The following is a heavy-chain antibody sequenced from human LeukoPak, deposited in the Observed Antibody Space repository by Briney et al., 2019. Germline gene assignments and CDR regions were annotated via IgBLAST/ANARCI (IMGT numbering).Heavy chain of an antibody. CDR2: IKGNGSEK. J-gene: IGHJ6*02. D-gene: IGHD6-19*01. CDR1: AFSFSSNW. Sequence: GGSLILPCVAAAFSFSSNWARCVRHPAGGGREWVANIKGNGSEKYYVDSVKGRFTISRDNAKNSLYLQMNSLRAEDTAVYYCARAVAGSYYYYGMDVWGQGTTVTVSS. V-gene: IGHV3-7*03. CDR3: ARAVAGSYYYYGMDV.